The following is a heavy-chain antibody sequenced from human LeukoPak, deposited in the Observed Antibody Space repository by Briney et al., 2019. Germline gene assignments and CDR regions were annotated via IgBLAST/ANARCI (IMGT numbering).Heavy chain of an antibody. CDR2: INSDGSST. CDR3: ARVPSDGSYGTLYYYYGMDV. V-gene: IGHV3-74*01. J-gene: IGHJ6*02. CDR1: GFTFSSYW. D-gene: IGHD1-26*01. Sequence: PGGSLRLSCAASGFTFSSYWMHWVRQAPGKGLVWVSRINSDGSSTSYADSVKGRFTISRDNAKNTLYLQMNSLRAEDTAVYYCARVPSDGSYGTLYYYYGMDVWGQGTTVTVSS.